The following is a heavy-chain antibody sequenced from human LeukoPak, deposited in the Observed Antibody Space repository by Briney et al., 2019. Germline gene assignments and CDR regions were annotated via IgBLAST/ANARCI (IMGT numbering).Heavy chain of an antibody. CDR2: TYSGGST. CDR3: ARVDTAMVNYGMDV. D-gene: IGHD5-18*01. J-gene: IGHJ6*02. V-gene: IGHV3-66*02. Sequence: PGGSLRLSCAASGFTVSSNYMSWVRQAPGKGLEWVSVTYSGGSTYYADSVKGRFTISRDNSKNTLYLQMNSPRAEDTAVYYCARVDTAMVNYGMDVWGQGTTVTVSS. CDR1: GFTVSSNY.